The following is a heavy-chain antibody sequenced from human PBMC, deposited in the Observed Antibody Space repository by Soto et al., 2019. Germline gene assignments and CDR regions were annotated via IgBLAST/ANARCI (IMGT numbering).Heavy chain of an antibody. Sequence: QLQLVQSRAEVKKPGSSVKVSCKASGGNFAGYAIFWVRQAPGQGLEWMGGIIPIFGTPTYAQKFQGRVTIKADKPTNTAYMEMNSLTFEDTAVYYCARSEGGYFYGMDVWGQGTTVTVSS. CDR3: ARSEGGYFYGMDV. V-gene: IGHV1-69*06. CDR2: IIPIFGTP. CDR1: GGNFAGYA. D-gene: IGHD3-9*01. J-gene: IGHJ6*02.